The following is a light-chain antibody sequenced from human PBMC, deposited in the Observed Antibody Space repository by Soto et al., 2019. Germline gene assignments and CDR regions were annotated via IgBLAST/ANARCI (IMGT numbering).Light chain of an antibody. Sequence: QSVLTQPASVSGSPGQSITISCTGNSNDVGGYNYVSWYRQQPGKAPKFMIYDVSNRPSGVSNRFSGSKSGNTASLTISGLQAEDEADYYCCSYTTSNTRQIVFGAGTKVTVL. J-gene: IGLJ1*01. CDR1: SNDVGGYNY. CDR3: CSYTTSNTRQIV. CDR2: DVS. V-gene: IGLV2-14*01.